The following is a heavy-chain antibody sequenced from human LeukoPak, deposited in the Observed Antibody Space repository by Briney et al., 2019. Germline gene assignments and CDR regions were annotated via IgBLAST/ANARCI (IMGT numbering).Heavy chain of an antibody. CDR2: INHSGGT. CDR3: ARAGDSSGYYGSYWYFDL. D-gene: IGHD3-22*01. V-gene: IGHV4-4*02. CDR1: GGSISSSNW. Sequence: SETLSLTCAVSGGSISSSNWWSWVRQPPGKGLEWIGEINHSGGTNYNPSLKSRVTISVDTSKNQFSLKLSSVTAADTAVYYCARAGDSSGYYGSYWYFDLWGRGTLVTVSS. J-gene: IGHJ2*01.